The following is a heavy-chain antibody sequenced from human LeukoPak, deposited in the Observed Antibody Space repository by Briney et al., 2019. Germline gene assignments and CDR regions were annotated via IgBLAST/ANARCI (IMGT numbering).Heavy chain of an antibody. J-gene: IGHJ4*02. CDR1: GLSIGDNS. CDR3: AKDYY. Sequence: GGSLRLSCAASGLSIGDNSMHWVRQVPGKGLEWVSLISADGATTYYADSVKGRFTISRDNSKTSLYLQMNSLRPEDTALYYCAKDYYWGQGTLVTVSS. V-gene: IGHV3-43*02. CDR2: ISADGATT.